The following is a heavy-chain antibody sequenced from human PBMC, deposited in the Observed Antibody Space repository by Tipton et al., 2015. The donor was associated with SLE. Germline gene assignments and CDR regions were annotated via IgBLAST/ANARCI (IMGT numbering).Heavy chain of an antibody. Sequence: TLSLTCTVSGGSISSYYWGWIRQPPGKGLEWIGCVHYRGNTNYNPSLKSRVTISVDTSKNQFSLKLSSVTAADTAVYYCARLYEGFGVVINYYFDYWSQGTLVTVSS. J-gene: IGHJ4*02. CDR1: GGSISSYY. CDR2: VHYRGNT. CDR3: ARLYEGFGVVINYYFDY. D-gene: IGHD3-3*01. V-gene: IGHV4-59*12.